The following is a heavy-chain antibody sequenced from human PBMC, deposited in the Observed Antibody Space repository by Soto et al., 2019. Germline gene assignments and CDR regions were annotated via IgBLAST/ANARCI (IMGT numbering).Heavy chain of an antibody. Sequence: ASETLSLTCTVSGGPLSSYYWGWIRQPPGEGLEWIGYIYYIGSTNYNPSLKSRVTISVDTSKNQFSLKLNSMTAADTAVYYCARGPPIFGVVTIGTHFDYWGQGTLVTVSS. D-gene: IGHD3-3*01. V-gene: IGHV4-59*08. CDR1: GGPLSSYY. J-gene: IGHJ4*02. CDR2: IYYIGST. CDR3: ARGPPIFGVVTIGTHFDY.